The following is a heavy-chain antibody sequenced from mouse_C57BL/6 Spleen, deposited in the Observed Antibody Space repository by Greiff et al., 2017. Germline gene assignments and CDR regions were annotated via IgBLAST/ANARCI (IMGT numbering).Heavy chain of an antibody. CDR3: ARFGIITTVDY. J-gene: IGHJ2*01. CDR1: GYAFRSYW. CDR2: IYPGDGDT. Sequence: QVQLQQSGAELVQPGASVKISCKASGYAFRSYWMNWVKQRPGKGLERIGQIYPGDGDTNYNGKFKGKATLTADKSSSTAYMQLSSLTSEDSAVYFCARFGIITTVDYWGQGTTLTVSS. D-gene: IGHD1-1*01. V-gene: IGHV1-80*01.